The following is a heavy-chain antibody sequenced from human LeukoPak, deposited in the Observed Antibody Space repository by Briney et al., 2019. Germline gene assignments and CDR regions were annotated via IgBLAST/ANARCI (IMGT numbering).Heavy chain of an antibody. V-gene: IGHV4-4*07. CDR1: GGSISSYY. J-gene: IGHJ6*03. CDR2: IYTSGST. Sequence: NPSETLSLTCTVSGGSISSYYWSWIRQTAGKGLEWIGRIYTSGSTNYNPSLKSRVTMSVDTSKNQFSLKLSSVTAADTAVYYCARDFKDSSSSLVYYYYYYMDVWGKGTTVTVSS. D-gene: IGHD6-6*01. CDR3: ARDFKDSSSSLVYYYYYYMDV.